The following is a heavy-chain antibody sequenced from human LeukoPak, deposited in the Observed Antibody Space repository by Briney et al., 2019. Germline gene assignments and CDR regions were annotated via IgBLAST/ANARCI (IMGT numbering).Heavy chain of an antibody. CDR1: GGSIDNYY. D-gene: IGHD3-3*01. CDR3: ARHLWSAYHKFDF. J-gene: IGHJ4*02. V-gene: IGHV4-59*01. Sequence: PSETLSLTCTVSGGSIDNYYWSWIRQPPGKGLEWIGYIYYSGNTYYVPSLESRVSISVDRFKSQFSLKLYSVTAADTAVYYCARHLWSAYHKFDFWGQGTLVTVSS. CDR2: IYYSGNT.